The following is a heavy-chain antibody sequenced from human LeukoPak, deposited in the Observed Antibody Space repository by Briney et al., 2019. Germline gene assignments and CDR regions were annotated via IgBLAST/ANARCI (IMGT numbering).Heavy chain of an antibody. CDR1: GGSISSYY. V-gene: IGHV4-4*07. CDR3: ARESRDGYNFYYYMDV. CDR2: IYTSGST. Sequence: SETLSLTCTVSGGSISSYYLSWIRQPAGKGLEWIGRIYTSGSTNYNPSLKSRVTMSVDTSKNQFSLKLSSVTATDTAVYYCARESRDGYNFYYYMDVWGKGTTVTVSS. D-gene: IGHD5-24*01. J-gene: IGHJ6*03.